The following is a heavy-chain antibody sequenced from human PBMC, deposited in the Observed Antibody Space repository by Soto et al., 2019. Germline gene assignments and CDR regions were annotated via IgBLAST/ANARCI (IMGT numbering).Heavy chain of an antibody. CDR1: GFTFSSYA. V-gene: IGHV3-30-3*01. CDR3: ARSAAAALYSSGWYEGDYYYSMDV. CDR2: ISYDGSNK. D-gene: IGHD6-19*01. Sequence: GGSLRLSCAASGFTFSSYAMHWVRQAPGKGLEWVAVISYDGSNKYYADSVKGRFTISRDNSKNTLYLQMNSLRAEDTAVYYCARSAAAALYSSGWYEGDYYYSMDVWGQGTTVTVSS. J-gene: IGHJ6*02.